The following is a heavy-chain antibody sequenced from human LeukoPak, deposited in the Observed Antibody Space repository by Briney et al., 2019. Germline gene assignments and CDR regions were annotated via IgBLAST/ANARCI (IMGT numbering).Heavy chain of an antibody. CDR2: INPNSGGT. J-gene: IGHJ4*02. Sequence: AASVKVSCKASGYTLTGYYMHWVRQAPGQGLEWMGWINPNSGGTNYAQKFQGRVTMTRDTSISTAYMELSRLRSDDTAVYYCARDDYYYDSSGYPGDYWGQGTLVTVSS. V-gene: IGHV1-2*02. CDR3: ARDDYYYDSSGYPGDY. CDR1: GYTLTGYY. D-gene: IGHD3-22*01.